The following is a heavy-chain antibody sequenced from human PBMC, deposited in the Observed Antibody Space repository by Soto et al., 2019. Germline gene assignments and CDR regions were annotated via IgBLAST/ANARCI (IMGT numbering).Heavy chain of an antibody. J-gene: IGHJ5*02. CDR1: ADTCTSYY. CDR3: ASSSAGVFGIIIAGSNWLDP. CDR2: INPNGGST. Sequence: DSVKVSCKAPADTCTSYYRHWVRQAPGDGLEWMGIINPNGGSTRFAKTFQGRITMTTDTSTSTVYIELRSLRSEDTAIYYCASSSAGVFGIIIAGSNWLDPWGQGSLVTVSS. D-gene: IGHD3-16*02. V-gene: IGHV1-46*01.